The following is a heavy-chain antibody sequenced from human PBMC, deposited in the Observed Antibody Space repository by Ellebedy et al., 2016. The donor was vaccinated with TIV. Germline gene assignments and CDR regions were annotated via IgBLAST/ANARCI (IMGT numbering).Heavy chain of an antibody. CDR1: GYSFSAYY. CDR2: INANTGAT. D-gene: IGHD3-10*01. V-gene: IGHV1-2*02. CDR3: ARGLWFGVLLYLDH. Sequence: AASVKVSCKASGYSFSAYYIHWVRQAPGQGLEWMAWINANTGATNYAQSFQGRVTLTTDTSISTAYMELSGPTSDDTALYFCARGLWFGVLLYLDHWGQGTLITVSS. J-gene: IGHJ4*02.